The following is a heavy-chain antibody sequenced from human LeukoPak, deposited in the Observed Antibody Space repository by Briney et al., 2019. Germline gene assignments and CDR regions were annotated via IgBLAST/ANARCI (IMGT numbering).Heavy chain of an antibody. Sequence: ASVKVSCKASRYTFTGYYMHWVRQAPGQGLEWMGWINPNSGGTNYAQKFQGRVTMTRDTSISTAYMELSRLRSDDTAVYYCARETHYDSSGYYFDYWGQGTLVTVSS. CDR3: ARETHYDSSGYYFDY. J-gene: IGHJ4*02. D-gene: IGHD3-22*01. CDR1: RYTFTGYY. V-gene: IGHV1-2*02. CDR2: INPNSGGT.